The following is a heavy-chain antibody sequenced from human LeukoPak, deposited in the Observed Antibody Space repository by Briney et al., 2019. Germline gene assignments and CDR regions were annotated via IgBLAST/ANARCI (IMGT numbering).Heavy chain of an antibody. V-gene: IGHV4-39*07. D-gene: IGHD6-19*01. CDR1: GGSISSGGYY. J-gene: IGHJ4*02. CDR3: ARDGSGWYGAKDY. Sequence: SETLSLTCTVSGGSISSGGYYWSWIRQPPGKGLEWIGEINHSGSTNYNPSLKSRVTISVDTSKNQFSLKLSSVTAADTAVYYCARDGSGWYGAKDYWGQGTLVTVSS. CDR2: INHSGST.